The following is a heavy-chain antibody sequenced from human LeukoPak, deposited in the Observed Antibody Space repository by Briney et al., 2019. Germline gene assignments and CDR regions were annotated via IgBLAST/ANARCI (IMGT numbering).Heavy chain of an antibody. CDR2: ISSSSSYI. CDR3: AKDYRDFWSGYYGYFVF. V-gene: IGHV3-21*04. J-gene: IGHJ4*01. CDR1: GFTFSSYS. Sequence: GGSLRLSCAASGFTFSSYSMNWVRQAPGKGLEWVSSISSSSSYIYYADSVKGRFTISRDNSKNTLYLQMNSLRAEDTAIYYCAKDYRDFWSGYYGYFVFWRHGTRVTVFS. D-gene: IGHD3-3*01.